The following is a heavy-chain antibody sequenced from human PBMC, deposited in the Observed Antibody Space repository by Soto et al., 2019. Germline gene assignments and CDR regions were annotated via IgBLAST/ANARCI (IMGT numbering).Heavy chain of an antibody. J-gene: IGHJ4*02. V-gene: IGHV3-9*01. CDR3: AKDYRITYDSSGSYFDY. D-gene: IGHD3-22*01. CDR2: ISWYSGSI. Sequence: PGGSLRLSCAASGFAFDDYAMHWVRQAPGKGLEWVSGISWYSGSIGYADSVKGRFTISRDNAKNSLYLQMNSLRAEDTALYYCAKDYRITYDSSGSYFDYWGQGTLVTVSS. CDR1: GFAFDDYA.